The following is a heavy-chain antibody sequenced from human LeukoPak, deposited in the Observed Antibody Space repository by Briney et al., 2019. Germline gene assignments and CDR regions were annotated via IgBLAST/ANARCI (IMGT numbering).Heavy chain of an antibody. CDR1: GGSISGYY. CDR3: ARIEGIAAAQLNY. V-gene: IGHV4-4*07. CDR2: IYSSGST. J-gene: IGHJ4*02. D-gene: IGHD6-13*01. Sequence: SETLSLTCTVSGGSISGYYWSWIRQPAGKGLEWIGRIYSSGSTKYNPSLKSRVTMSVDTSKNQFSLELSSVTAADTAVYYCARIEGIAAAQLNYWGQGTLVTVSS.